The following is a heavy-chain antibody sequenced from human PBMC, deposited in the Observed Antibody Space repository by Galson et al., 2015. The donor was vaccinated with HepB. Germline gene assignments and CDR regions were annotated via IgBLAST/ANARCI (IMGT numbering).Heavy chain of an antibody. V-gene: IGHV3-33*01. J-gene: IGHJ6*04. CDR2: IWYDGSNK. CDR1: GFTFSSYG. D-gene: IGHD3-3*01. CDR3: ARTTLDPDYDFWSGYLQDV. Sequence: SLRLSCAASGFTFSSYGMHWVRQAPGKGLEWVAVIWYDGSNKYYADSVKGRFTISRDNSKNTLYLQMNSLRAEDTAVYYCARTTLDPDYDFWSGYLQDVWGKGTTVTVSS.